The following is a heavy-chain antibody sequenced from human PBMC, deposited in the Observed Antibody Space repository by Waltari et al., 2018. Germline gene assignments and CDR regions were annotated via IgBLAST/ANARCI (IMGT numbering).Heavy chain of an antibody. J-gene: IGHJ4*02. CDR2: INHSGRA. V-gene: IGHV4-34*01. D-gene: IGHD3-9*01. CDR3: ARAHYDILTGYYYFDY. Sequence: QVQLQQLGAGLLKPSETLSLTCAVLGGSFSGYYWSWIRKPPGQGLEWIGEINHSGRANYNPSLKSRGTISVDTSKNQFSLKLSSVTAADTAVYYCARAHYDILTGYYYFDYWGQGTLVTVSS. CDR1: GGSFSGYY.